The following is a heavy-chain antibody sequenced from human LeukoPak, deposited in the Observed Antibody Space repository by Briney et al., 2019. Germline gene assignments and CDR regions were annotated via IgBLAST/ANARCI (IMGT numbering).Heavy chain of an antibody. V-gene: IGHV4-30-2*01. CDR1: GGSISSGGYY. CDR2: IYHSGST. J-gene: IGHJ4*02. D-gene: IGHD6-19*01. Sequence: SETLSLTCTVSGGSISSGGYYWSWIRQPPGKGLEWIGYIYHSGSTYYNPSLKSRVTISVDRSKNQFSLKLSSVTAADTAVYYCARIDSSGWGYFDYWGQGTLVTVSS. CDR3: ARIDSSGWGYFDY.